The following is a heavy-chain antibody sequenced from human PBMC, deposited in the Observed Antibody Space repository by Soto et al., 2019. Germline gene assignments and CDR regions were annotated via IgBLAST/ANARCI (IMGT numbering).Heavy chain of an antibody. J-gene: IGHJ6*02. CDR2: IYPGDSDT. Sequence: GESLKISCKASGYSFTTYWIGWVRQIPGKGLGWMGIIYPGDSDTKYSPSLQGQVTISADTSISTAYLQWTSLKASDTAMYYCARSRRGAYSSGWYSPSGYYNYGIDVWGQGTKVTVSS. CDR1: GYSFTTYW. D-gene: IGHD6-19*01. V-gene: IGHV5-51*01. CDR3: ARSRRGAYSSGWYSPSGYYNYGIDV.